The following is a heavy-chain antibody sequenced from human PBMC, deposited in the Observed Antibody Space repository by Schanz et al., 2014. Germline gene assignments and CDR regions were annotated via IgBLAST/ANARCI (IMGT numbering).Heavy chain of an antibody. CDR2: IRFDASHK. Sequence: VQVVESGGGLVQPGGSLRLSCAASGFTFTTYSMNWVRQAPGEGLEWVAFIRFDASHKYYADSVKGRFTISRDNSKNTLYLQMDTLRVEDTAMFYCARDMTIAPAWGQGTLVTVSS. D-gene: IGHD6-13*01. J-gene: IGHJ5*02. CDR3: ARDMTIAPA. V-gene: IGHV3-30*02. CDR1: GFTFTTYS.